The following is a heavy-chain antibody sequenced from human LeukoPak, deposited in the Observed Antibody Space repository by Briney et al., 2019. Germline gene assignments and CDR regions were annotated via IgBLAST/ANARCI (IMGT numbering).Heavy chain of an antibody. Sequence: EASETLSLTCTVSGGSISSSSYYWGWIRQPPGKGLEWIGSIYYSGSTYYNPSLKSRVTISVDTSKNQFSLKLSSVTAADTAVYYCARVYSIAARPFDYWGQGTLVTVSS. CDR2: IYYSGST. CDR1: GGSISSSSYY. D-gene: IGHD6-6*01. CDR3: ARVYSIAARPFDY. V-gene: IGHV4-39*01. J-gene: IGHJ4*02.